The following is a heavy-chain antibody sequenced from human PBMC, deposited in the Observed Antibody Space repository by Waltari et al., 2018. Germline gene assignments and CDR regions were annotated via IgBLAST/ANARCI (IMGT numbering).Heavy chain of an antibody. J-gene: IGHJ6*03. CDR2: IYTSGST. CDR3: ARGGSSGSYFNYYYMDV. V-gene: IGHV4-4*07. CDR1: GGSISSYY. D-gene: IGHD1-26*01. Sequence: QVQLQESGPGLVKPSETLSLTCTVSGGSISSYYWSWIRQPAGKGLEWIGRIYTSGSTNYNPSLKSRVTMSVDTSKNQFSLKLSSVTAADTAVYYCARGGSSGSYFNYYYMDVWGKGTTVTVSS.